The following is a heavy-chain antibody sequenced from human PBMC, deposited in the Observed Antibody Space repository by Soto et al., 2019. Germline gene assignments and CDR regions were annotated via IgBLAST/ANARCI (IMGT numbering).Heavy chain of an antibody. CDR1: GESIISSSYY. CDR3: ARQRTTVVTQAYFDH. D-gene: IGHD2-21*02. V-gene: IGHV4-39*01. CDR2: IYYSGRT. J-gene: IGHJ4*02. Sequence: SETLSLTCIVSGESIISSSYYCFCIRQPPGKGLEWIGSIYYSGRTYYNPSFKSRVTISIDTSKNQFSLKLSSVTATDTAVYYCARQRTTVVTQAYFDHWGQGALVTVSS.